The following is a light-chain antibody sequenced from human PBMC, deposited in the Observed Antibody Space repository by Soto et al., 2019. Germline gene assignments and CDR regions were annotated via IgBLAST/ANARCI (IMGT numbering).Light chain of an antibody. V-gene: IGKV1-5*03. Sequence: DIQMTQSPSTLSASVGDRVTITCRASQSISSWLAWYQQKPGKAPKVLIYKASTLESGVPSRFSGSGSGTEFTLTISSLQPDEFATYYCQQSNSSPWTFGQGTKVEIK. CDR2: KAS. CDR3: QQSNSSPWT. J-gene: IGKJ1*01. CDR1: QSISSW.